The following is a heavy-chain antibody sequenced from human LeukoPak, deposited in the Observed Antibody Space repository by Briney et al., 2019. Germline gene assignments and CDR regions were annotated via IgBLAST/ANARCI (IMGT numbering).Heavy chain of an antibody. CDR2: ISAYNGNT. Sequence: ASVKVSCKASGYTFTSYGISWVRQAPGQGLEWMGWISAYNGNTNYAQKLQGRVTMTTDTSTSTAYMELRSLRSDDTAVYYRARVPSYFDYDSSGSAPGYFDYWGQGTLVTVSS. D-gene: IGHD3-22*01. CDR3: ARVPSYFDYDSSGSAPGYFDY. CDR1: GYTFTSYG. V-gene: IGHV1-18*01. J-gene: IGHJ4*02.